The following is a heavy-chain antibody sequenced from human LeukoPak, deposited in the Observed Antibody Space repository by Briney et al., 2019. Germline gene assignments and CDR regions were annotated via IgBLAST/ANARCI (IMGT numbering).Heavy chain of an antibody. J-gene: IGHJ4*02. Sequence: PGGSLRLSCAASGFTFSNFWMSWVRQAPGKGLEWVAKIEYDGSEKYYVDSVEGRFTISRDNAKNSMYLQMNSLTVADTAVYYCARHKLELRRPPLFGYWGQGTLVTVSS. V-gene: IGHV3-7*01. CDR2: IEYDGSEK. D-gene: IGHD1-7*01. CDR1: GFTFSNFW. CDR3: ARHKLELRRPPLFGY.